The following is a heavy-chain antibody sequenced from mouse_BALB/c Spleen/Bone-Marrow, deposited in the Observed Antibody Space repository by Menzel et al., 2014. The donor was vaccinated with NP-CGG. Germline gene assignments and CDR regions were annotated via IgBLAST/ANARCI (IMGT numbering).Heavy chain of an antibody. V-gene: IGHV1-14*01. CDR1: GYTFTSYV. J-gene: IGHJ4*01. Sequence: VQLQQSGPELVKPWASVKMSCKASGYTFTSYVMHWVKQKPGQGLEWIGYINPYNDGTKYNEKFKGKATLTSDKSSSPACMEHSSRTSEDAAVYYCAREGGYYGSLYAMDYWGQGTPVTVSS. D-gene: IGHD1-1*01. CDR3: AREGGYYGSLYAMDY. CDR2: INPYNDGT.